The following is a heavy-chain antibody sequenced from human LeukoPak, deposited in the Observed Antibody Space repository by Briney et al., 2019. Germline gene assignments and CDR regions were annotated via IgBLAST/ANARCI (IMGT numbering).Heavy chain of an antibody. CDR3: ARDLVAVAGTNY. CDR2: INPNSGGT. D-gene: IGHD6-19*01. CDR1: GYTFTGYY. Sequence: ASVKVSCKVSGYTFTGYYMHWVRQAPGQGLEWMGWINPNSGGTDYAQKFQGWVTMTRDTSTSTVYMELSSLRSEDTAVYYCARDLVAVAGTNYWGQGTLVTVSS. V-gene: IGHV1-2*04. J-gene: IGHJ4*02.